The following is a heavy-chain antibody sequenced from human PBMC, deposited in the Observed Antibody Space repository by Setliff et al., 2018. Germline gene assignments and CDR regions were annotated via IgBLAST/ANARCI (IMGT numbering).Heavy chain of an antibody. D-gene: IGHD6-13*01. V-gene: IGHV4-39*01. Sequence: TSETLSLTCAVSGGSFSGYYWGWIRQPPGKGLEWIGSINYSGSTYYNPSLKSRVTISVETSKNQFSLKLSSVTAADTAVYYCARAAGYSSSWYHYYYGMDVWGQGTTVTVSS. CDR2: INYSGST. J-gene: IGHJ6*02. CDR1: GGSFSGYY. CDR3: ARAAGYSSSWYHYYYGMDV.